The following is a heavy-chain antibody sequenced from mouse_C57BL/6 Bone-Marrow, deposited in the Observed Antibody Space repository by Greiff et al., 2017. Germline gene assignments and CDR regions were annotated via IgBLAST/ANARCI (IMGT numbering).Heavy chain of an antibody. CDR3: ARVPYYYDEDWYFDV. D-gene: IGHD2-4*01. CDR1: GYTFTGYW. V-gene: IGHV1-9*01. Sequence: VQLQQSGAELMKPGASVKLSCKATGYTFTGYWIEWVKQRPGHGLEWIGEILPGSGSTNYNEKFKGKATFTADTSSNTAYMHLSSLTTEDSSIYSVARVPYYYDEDWYFDVWGTGTTVTVSS. J-gene: IGHJ1*03. CDR2: ILPGSGST.